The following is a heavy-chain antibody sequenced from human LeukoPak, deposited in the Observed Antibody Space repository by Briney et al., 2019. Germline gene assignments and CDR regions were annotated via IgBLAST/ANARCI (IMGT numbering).Heavy chain of an antibody. CDR3: ANTLGYCSGGSCYRPPYSDYYYYMDV. Sequence: PGGSLRLSCAASGFTFSSYSMNWVRQAPGKGLEWVSSISSSSSYIYYADSVKGRFTISRDNAKNSLYLQMNSLRAEDTAVYYCANTLGYCSGGSCYRPPYSDYYYYMDVWGKGTTVTVSS. J-gene: IGHJ6*03. CDR1: GFTFSSYS. CDR2: ISSSSSYI. D-gene: IGHD2-15*01. V-gene: IGHV3-21*01.